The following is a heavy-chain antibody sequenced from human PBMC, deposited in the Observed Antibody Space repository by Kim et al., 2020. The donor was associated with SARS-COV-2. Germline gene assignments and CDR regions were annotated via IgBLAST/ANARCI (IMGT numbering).Heavy chain of an antibody. Sequence: SVKVSCKASGGTFSSYAISWVRQAPGQGLEWMERIIPILGIANYAQKFQGRVTITADKSTSTAYMELSSLRSEDTAVYYCARDRGAYDILTGYYRLDWF. D-gene: IGHD3-9*01. CDR2: IIPILGIA. CDR3: ARDRGAYDILTGYYRLDWF. CDR1: GGTFSSYA. J-gene: IGHJ5*01. V-gene: IGHV1-69*04.